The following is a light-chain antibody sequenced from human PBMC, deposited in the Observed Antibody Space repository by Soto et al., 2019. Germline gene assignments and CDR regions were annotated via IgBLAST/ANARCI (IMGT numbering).Light chain of an antibody. J-gene: IGKJ1*01. CDR3: QQYGSSWT. CDR2: GAS. CDR1: QNVYNNY. Sequence: EIVLTQSPGTLSLSPGERVTLSCRASQNVYNNYLAWYQQRPGQAPRSLIYGASSRATGIPDRFSGSGSGTDFALTISRLEPEDFAVYYCQQYGSSWTFGQGTKVDIK. V-gene: IGKV3-20*01.